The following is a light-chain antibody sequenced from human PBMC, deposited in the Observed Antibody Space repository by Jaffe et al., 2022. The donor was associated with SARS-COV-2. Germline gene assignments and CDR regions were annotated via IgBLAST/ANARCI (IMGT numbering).Light chain of an antibody. CDR3: QQYAGSPLT. J-gene: IGKJ4*01. V-gene: IGKV3-20*01. Sequence: DIVLTQSPGTLSLSPGERATLSCRASQSFSSSTLAWYQQKPGQAPRLLIYGASSRATGIPDRFSGSGSGTDFTLSISRLEPEDFAVYYCQQYAGSPLTFGGGTKVEI. CDR1: QSFSSST. CDR2: GAS.